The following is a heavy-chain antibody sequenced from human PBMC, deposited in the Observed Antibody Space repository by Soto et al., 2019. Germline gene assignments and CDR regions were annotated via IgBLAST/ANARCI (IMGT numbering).Heavy chain of an antibody. D-gene: IGHD6-13*01. CDR1: GGTFSSYA. CDR2: IIPIFGTA. Sequence: SVKVSCKASGGTFSSYAISWVRQAPGQGLEWMGGIIPIFGTANYAQKFQGRVTITADESTSTAYMELSSLRSEDTAVYYCARDVPPSPNGYSSSWYVYYYGMDVWGQRTTVTVSS. CDR3: ARDVPPSPNGYSSSWYVYYYGMDV. V-gene: IGHV1-69*13. J-gene: IGHJ6*02.